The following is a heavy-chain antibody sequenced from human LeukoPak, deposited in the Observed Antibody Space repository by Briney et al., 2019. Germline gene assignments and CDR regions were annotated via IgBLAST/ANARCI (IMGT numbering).Heavy chain of an antibody. CDR2: VSTFSRYT. Sequence: KSGGSLRLSCATSGFTFSDHYMSWIRQAPGKGLEWVSYVSTFSRYTNYADPVKGRFTISRDNAKNSLYLQMNSLRAEDTAVYYCARGHISAAGNFDYWGQGTLVTGSS. CDR3: ARGHISAAGNFDY. J-gene: IGHJ4*02. CDR1: GFTFSDHY. V-gene: IGHV3-11*05. D-gene: IGHD6-13*01.